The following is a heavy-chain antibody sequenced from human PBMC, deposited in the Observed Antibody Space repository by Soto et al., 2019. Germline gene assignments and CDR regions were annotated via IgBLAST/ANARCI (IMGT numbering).Heavy chain of an antibody. CDR3: ARDGTSLTAAGFLDY. Sequence: ASVKVSCTASGYTFTSYYMHWVRQAPGQGLEWMGIINPSGGSTSYAQKFQGRVTMTRDTSTSTVYMELSSLRSEDTAVYYCARDGTSLTAAGFLDYWGQGTLVTV. V-gene: IGHV1-46*01. CDR1: GYTFTSYY. J-gene: IGHJ4*02. CDR2: INPSGGST. D-gene: IGHD6-13*01.